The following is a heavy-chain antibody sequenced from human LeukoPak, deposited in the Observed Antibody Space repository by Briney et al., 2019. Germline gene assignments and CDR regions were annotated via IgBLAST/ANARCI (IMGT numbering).Heavy chain of an antibody. CDR2: INPNSGGT. V-gene: IGHV1-2*02. CDR3: ARRLGDVLLWFGELFEFDY. CDR1: GYTFTSYG. Sequence: ASVKVSCKASGYTFTSYGISWVRQAPGQGLEWMGWINPNSGGTNYAQKFQGRVTMARDTSISTAYMELSRLRSDDTAVYYCARRLGDVLLWFGELFEFDYWGQGTLVTVSS. J-gene: IGHJ4*02. D-gene: IGHD3-10*01.